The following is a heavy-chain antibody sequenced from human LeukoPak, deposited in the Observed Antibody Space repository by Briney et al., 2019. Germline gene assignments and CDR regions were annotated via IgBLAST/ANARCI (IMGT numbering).Heavy chain of an antibody. CDR1: GYSITSGFY. D-gene: IGHD5-18*01. V-gene: IGHV4-38-2*02. CDR3: ARPSGGYRYGQRDY. Sequence: PSETLSLTCTVSGYSITSGFYWGWIRQPPEKGLEWIVKISHLLNTYYNPSLKSRVTISADTSKNQFSLKLTSVTAADTAVYYCARPSGGYRYGQRDYWGQGTLVTVSS. J-gene: IGHJ4*02. CDR2: ISHLLNT.